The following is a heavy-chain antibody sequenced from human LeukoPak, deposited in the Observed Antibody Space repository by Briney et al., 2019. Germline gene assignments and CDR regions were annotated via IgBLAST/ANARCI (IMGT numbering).Heavy chain of an antibody. V-gene: IGHV4-4*07. CDR2: IYTSGST. D-gene: IGHD3-9*01. J-gene: IGHJ5*02. Sequence: SETLSLTCTVSGGSISSYYWSWIRQPAGKGLEWIGRIYTSGSTNYNPSLKSRVTMSVDTSKNQFSLKPSSVTAADTAVYYCARAGNYDILTGYYNWFDPWGQGTLVTVSS. CDR1: GGSISSYY. CDR3: ARAGNYDILTGYYNWFDP.